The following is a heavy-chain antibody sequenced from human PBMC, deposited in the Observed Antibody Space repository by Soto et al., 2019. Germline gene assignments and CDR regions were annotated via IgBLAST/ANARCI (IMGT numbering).Heavy chain of an antibody. Sequence: QVQLQESGPGLVKPSQTLSLTCTVSGGSINSGGYCWSWIRQHPGKGLDWIGCISYGGSTSYNPFLRSRFTVPVRTSNNQFSPKLRSVTAADTAVYYCSRGMLVWGQGTLITVSS. CDR3: SRGMLV. D-gene: IGHD6-6*01. CDR1: GGSINSGGYC. J-gene: IGHJ4*02. V-gene: IGHV4-31*03. CDR2: ISYGGST.